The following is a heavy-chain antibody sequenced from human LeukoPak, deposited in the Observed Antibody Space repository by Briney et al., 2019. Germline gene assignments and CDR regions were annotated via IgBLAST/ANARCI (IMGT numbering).Heavy chain of an antibody. CDR3: ARTYYYYYYMDV. CDR2: IYTSAST. V-gene: IGHV4-61*02. J-gene: IGHJ6*03. Sequence: PSQTLSLTCTVSGGSISSGSYYWGWIRQPAGKGLEWIGRIYTSASTNYNPPLKSRVTISEDTSKNQFSLKLSSVTAADTAVYYCARTYYYYYYMDVWGKGTTVTVSS. CDR1: GGSISSGSYY.